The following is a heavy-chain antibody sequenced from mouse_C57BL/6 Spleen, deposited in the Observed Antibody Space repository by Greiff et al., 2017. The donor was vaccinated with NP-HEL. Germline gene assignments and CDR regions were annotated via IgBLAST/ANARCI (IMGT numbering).Heavy chain of an antibody. CDR1: GYTFTDYN. CDR3: ARSYYGSGDEGWFAY. CDR2: INPNNGGT. D-gene: IGHD1-1*01. Sequence: VQLQQSGPELVKPGASVKIPCTASGYTFTDYNMDWVKQSHGKSLEWIGDINPNNGGTIYNQKFQGKATLTVDKSSSTAYIELRSLTSEDTAVYYCARSYYGSGDEGWFAYWGQGTLVTVSA. V-gene: IGHV1-18*01. J-gene: IGHJ3*01.